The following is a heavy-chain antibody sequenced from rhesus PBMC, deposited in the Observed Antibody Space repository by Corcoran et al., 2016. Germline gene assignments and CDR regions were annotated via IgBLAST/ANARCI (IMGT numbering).Heavy chain of an antibody. CDR1: GGSISGGYY. Sequence: QVQLQESGPGLVKPSETLSLTCAVSGGSISGGYYWGWIRQHPGKGLEWIGNIYGNSASTSYNPSLKSRVTISKDPSRNQFSLKLSSVTAADTAGYYCAGGGYWRASLDVWGRGVLVTVSS. J-gene: IGHJ5-2*02. V-gene: IGHV4S7*01. CDR3: AGGGYWRASLDV. CDR2: IYGNSAST. D-gene: IGHD3-22*01.